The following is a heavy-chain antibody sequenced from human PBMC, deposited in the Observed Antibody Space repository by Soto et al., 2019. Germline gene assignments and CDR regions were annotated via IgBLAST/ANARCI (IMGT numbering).Heavy chain of an antibody. V-gene: IGHV4-59*01. Sequence: QVQLQESGPGLVKPSETLSLTCTVSGGSNSNYYWSWIRQPPGKGLEWIGYIFYSGSTNYNPSLTSRVTISVDTSKNRFSLKLTSVTAADTAVYYCAREGYCSGGSCYSLGYYMDVWGKGTTVTVSS. CDR3: AREGYCSGGSCYSLGYYMDV. CDR2: IFYSGST. J-gene: IGHJ6*03. D-gene: IGHD2-15*01. CDR1: GGSNSNYY.